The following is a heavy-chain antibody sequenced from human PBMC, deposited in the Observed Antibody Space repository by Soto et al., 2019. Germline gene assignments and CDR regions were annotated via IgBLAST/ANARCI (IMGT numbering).Heavy chain of an antibody. CDR3: ARDNPEQDDY. J-gene: IGHJ4*02. CDR2: ISYDGSNK. CDR1: GFTFSSYA. D-gene: IGHD1-1*01. V-gene: IGHV3-30-3*01. Sequence: GGSLRLSCAASGFTFSSYAMHWVRQAPGKGLEWVAVISYDGSNKYYADSVKGRFTISRDNSKNTLYLQMNSLRAEDTAVYYCARDNPEQDDYWGQGTLVTVSS.